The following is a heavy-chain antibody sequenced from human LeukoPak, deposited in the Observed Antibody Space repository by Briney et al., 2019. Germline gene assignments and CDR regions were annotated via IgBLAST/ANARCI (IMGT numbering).Heavy chain of an antibody. Sequence: QPGGSLRLSCAASGFTFSSYAMSWVRQAPGKGLEWVSAISGSGGSTYYADSVKGRFTISRDNSKNTLYLQMNSLRAEDTAVYYCATATYYYGSGSYFHVYYYYYGMDVWGQGTTVTVSS. CDR2: ISGSGGST. D-gene: IGHD3-10*01. V-gene: IGHV3-23*01. CDR3: ATATYYYGSGSYFHVYYYYYGMDV. CDR1: GFTFSSYA. J-gene: IGHJ6*02.